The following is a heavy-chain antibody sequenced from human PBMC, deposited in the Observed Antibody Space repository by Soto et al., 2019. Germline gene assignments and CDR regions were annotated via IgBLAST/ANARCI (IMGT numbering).Heavy chain of an antibody. Sequence: PSENRSLTCTVSGDSLSSSNNYWSWFRQPPGEGLEWIGFSSYSGTTSYSPSLKSRLAISLDTSKNQFSLSLSSVTAADTAVYYCARGRGYSYGLDPWGQGTLVTVS. J-gene: IGHJ5*02. CDR1: GDSLSSSNNY. CDR3: ARGRGYSYGLDP. CDR2: SSYSGTT. D-gene: IGHD5-18*01. V-gene: IGHV4-30-4*01.